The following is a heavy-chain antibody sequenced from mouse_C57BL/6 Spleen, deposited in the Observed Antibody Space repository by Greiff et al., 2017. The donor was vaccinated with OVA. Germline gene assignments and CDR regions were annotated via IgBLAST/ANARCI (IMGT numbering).Heavy chain of an antibody. CDR1: GYTFTDYE. D-gene: IGHD4-1*01. CDR2: IDPETGGT. J-gene: IGHJ4*01. CDR3: TRKKRGRDYAMDY. V-gene: IGHV1-15*01. Sequence: VKLMESGAELVRPGASVTLSCKASGYTFTDYEMHWVKQTPVHGLEWIGAIDPETGGTAYNQKFKGKAILTADKSSSTAYMELRSLTSEDSAVYYCTRKKRGRDYAMDYWGQGTSVTVSS.